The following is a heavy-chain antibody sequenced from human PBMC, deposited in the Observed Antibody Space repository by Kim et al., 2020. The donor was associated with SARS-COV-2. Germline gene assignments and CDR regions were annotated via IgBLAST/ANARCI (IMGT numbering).Heavy chain of an antibody. CDR2: ISYDGSNK. Sequence: GGSLRLSCAASGFTFSSYGMHWVRQAPGKGLEWVAVISYDGSNKYYADSVKGRFTISRDNSKNTLYLQMNSLRAEDTAVYYCAKIWSGFWFYGDTPFDYWGQGTLVTVSS. V-gene: IGHV3-30*18. CDR3: AKIWSGFWFYGDTPFDY. J-gene: IGHJ4*02. CDR1: GFTFSSYG. D-gene: IGHD4-17*01.